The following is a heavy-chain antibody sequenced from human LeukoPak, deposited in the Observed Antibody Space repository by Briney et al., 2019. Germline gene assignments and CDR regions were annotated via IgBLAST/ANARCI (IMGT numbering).Heavy chain of an antibody. V-gene: IGHV3-7*04. J-gene: IGHJ4*02. D-gene: IGHD1-14*01. Sequence: GGSLRLSCPTAGYTVMDYWRNCVRQAPGRGLEWVANLNQDGSEKYYVDSVKGRFTISRDNVKNSLMLQMNSLRAEDTAVYYRSGGYNHASDYWSQGTLVTVSS. CDR2: LNQDGSEK. CDR3: SGGYNHASDY. CDR1: GYTVMDYW.